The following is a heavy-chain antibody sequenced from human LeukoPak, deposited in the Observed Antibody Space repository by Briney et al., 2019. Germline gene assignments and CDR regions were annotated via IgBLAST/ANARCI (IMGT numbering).Heavy chain of an antibody. CDR2: IYYSGST. V-gene: IGHV4-39*07. D-gene: IGHD3-22*01. CDR1: GCSISSSSYY. J-gene: IGHJ4*02. Sequence: SETLSLTCTVSGCSISSSSYYWGWLRQPPGQGLESIGSIYYSGSTYYNPSLKSRVTISVDTSKNQFSLKLSTVTAADTAVYYCARVGSSGYYYVYWGQGTLVIVSS. CDR3: ARVGSSGYYYVY.